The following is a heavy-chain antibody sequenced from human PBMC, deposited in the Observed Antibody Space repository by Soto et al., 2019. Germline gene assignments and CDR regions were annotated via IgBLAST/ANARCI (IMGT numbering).Heavy chain of an antibody. CDR3: ARGIISKVVQTEAPDKYYFDS. D-gene: IGHD2-2*01. V-gene: IGHV4-34*01. CDR2: INHGGSS. CDR1: GGSFSGYY. Sequence: PWETLSLSCAVYGGSFSGYYWSWIRQSPGKGLEWIGEINHGGSSNFNPSLKSRLTISVDTSKNQFSLKLSSVTAADAAVYYCARGIISKVVQTEAPDKYYFDSWG. J-gene: IGHJ4*01.